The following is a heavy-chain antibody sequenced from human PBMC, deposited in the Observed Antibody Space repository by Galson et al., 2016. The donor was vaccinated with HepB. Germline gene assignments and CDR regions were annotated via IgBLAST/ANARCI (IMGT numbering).Heavy chain of an antibody. CDR3: ARIYCSSSSSYFDS. CDR2: IYSDGSTK. D-gene: IGHD2-2*01. Sequence: SLRLSCATSGFLFNYFAMHWVRQAPGKGLEWVATIYSDGSTKYYADSGKGRFTISRDNSKNTLDLQMSSLKVEDTAEYYCARIYCSSSSSYFDSWGQGALVTGSS. J-gene: IGHJ4*02. CDR1: GFLFNYFA. V-gene: IGHV3-33*01.